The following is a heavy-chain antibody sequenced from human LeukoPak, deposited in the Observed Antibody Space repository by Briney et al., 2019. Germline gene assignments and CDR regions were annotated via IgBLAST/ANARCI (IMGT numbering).Heavy chain of an antibody. CDR1: GFTFSSYG. J-gene: IGHJ3*02. V-gene: IGHV3-30*02. Sequence: PGGSLRLSCAASGFTFSSYGMHWVRQAPGKGLEWVAFIRYDGSNKYYADSVKGRFTISRDNSKNTLYLQMNSLRAEDTAVYYCAKDHGIVVVNGAFDIWGQGTMVTVSS. CDR3: AKDHGIVVVNGAFDI. D-gene: IGHD3-22*01. CDR2: IRYDGSNK.